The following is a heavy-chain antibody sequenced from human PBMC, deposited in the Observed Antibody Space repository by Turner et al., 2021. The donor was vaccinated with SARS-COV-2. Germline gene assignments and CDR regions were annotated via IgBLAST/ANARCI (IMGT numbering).Heavy chain of an antibody. CDR2: LNPGNGDT. D-gene: IGHD3-22*01. Sequence: QVQLVQSPPDVKNPGASVTVSCKASGYSFSGYNTHWVRQAPGQGLEWMGGLNPGNGDTDSAQKFQGRLTMTRDTSIRTAYMDLTRLKSDDTAIYYCARLAPDSSGYLYVGAFDVWGQGTRVTVSS. CDR1: GYSFSGYN. V-gene: IGHV1-2*02. J-gene: IGHJ3*01. CDR3: ARLAPDSSGYLYVGAFDV.